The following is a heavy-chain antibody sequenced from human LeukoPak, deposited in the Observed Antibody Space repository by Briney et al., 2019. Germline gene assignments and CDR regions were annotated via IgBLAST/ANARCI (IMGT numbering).Heavy chain of an antibody. CDR3: ARGYYDSSGDYYGMDV. V-gene: IGHV1-8*02. J-gene: IGHJ6*02. D-gene: IGHD3-22*01. CDR1: GYTFTSYY. CDR2: MNPNSGNT. Sequence: ASVKVSCKASGYTFTSYYMHWVRQAPGQGLEWMGWMNPNSGNTGYAQKFQGRVTMTRNTSISTAYMELSSLRSEDTAVYYCARGYYDSSGDYYGMDVWGQGTTVTVSS.